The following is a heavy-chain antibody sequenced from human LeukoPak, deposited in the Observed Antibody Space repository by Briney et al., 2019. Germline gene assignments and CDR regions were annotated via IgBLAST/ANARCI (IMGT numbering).Heavy chain of an antibody. Sequence: GGSLRLSCAASGFTFSSYAMSWVRQAPGKGLEWVSAISGSGGSTYYADSVKGRFTISRDNSKNTLYLQMNSLRAEDTAVCYCAKEVDYGDYVLLDYWGQGTLVTVSS. CDR1: GFTFSSYA. V-gene: IGHV3-23*01. CDR2: ISGSGGST. D-gene: IGHD4-17*01. J-gene: IGHJ4*02. CDR3: AKEVDYGDYVLLDY.